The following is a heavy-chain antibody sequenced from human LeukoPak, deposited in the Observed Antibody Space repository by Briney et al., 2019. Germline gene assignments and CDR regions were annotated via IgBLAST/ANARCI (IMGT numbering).Heavy chain of an antibody. V-gene: IGHV1-69*01. CDR3: ATEVGCSSTSCFVDY. J-gene: IGHJ4*02. CDR1: GGTFSSYA. Sequence: SVKVSCKASGGTFSSYAISWVRQAPGQGLEWMGGIIPIFGTANYAQKFQGRVTITADESTSTAYMELSSLRSEDTAVYYCATEVGCSSTSCFVDYWGQGTLVTVSS. CDR2: IIPIFGTA. D-gene: IGHD2-2*01.